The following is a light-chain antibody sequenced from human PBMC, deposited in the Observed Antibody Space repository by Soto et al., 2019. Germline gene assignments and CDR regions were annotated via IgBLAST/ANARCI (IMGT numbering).Light chain of an antibody. CDR2: AAS. Sequence: AIRMTQSPSSFSASTGDRVTITCRASQGISSYLAWYQQKPGKAPKLLIYAASNLQSGVPSRFSGSGSGTDFTLTISCLQSEDFATYYCQQYYSYPHTLGQGTKVEIK. CDR1: QGISSY. J-gene: IGKJ1*01. CDR3: QQYYSYPHT. V-gene: IGKV1-8*01.